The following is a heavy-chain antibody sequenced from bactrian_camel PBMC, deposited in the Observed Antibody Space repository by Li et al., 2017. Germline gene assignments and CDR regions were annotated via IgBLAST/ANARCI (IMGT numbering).Heavy chain of an antibody. Sequence: VQLVESGGGSVQAGGSLRLSCVASGYDPRDFCMGWFRGDDREGLAGLDSDGLAIYANKVKGRFTISRDGAKNTVYLQIINLKPDDTATYYCATRSDGYCNAWGGFSIWGRGTQVTVS. CDR2: LDSDGLA. CDR3: ATRSDGYCNAWGGFSI. J-gene: IGHJ4*01. CDR1: GYDPRDFC. V-gene: IGHV3S53*01. D-gene: IGHD2*01.